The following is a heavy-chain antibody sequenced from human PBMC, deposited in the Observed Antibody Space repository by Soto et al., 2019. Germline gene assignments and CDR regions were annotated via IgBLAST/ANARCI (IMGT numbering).Heavy chain of an antibody. Sequence: SETLSLTCTVSGGSISSSSYYWGWIRQPPGKGLEWIGNIYYSGSTYYNPSLKSRVTISVDTSKNQFSLKLSSVTAADTAVYYCARQFETYYYVSGSRFFDCWGQGTLVTVSS. D-gene: IGHD3-10*01. CDR3: ARQFETYYYVSGSRFFDC. J-gene: IGHJ4*02. CDR2: IYYSGST. V-gene: IGHV4-39*01. CDR1: GGSISSSSYY.